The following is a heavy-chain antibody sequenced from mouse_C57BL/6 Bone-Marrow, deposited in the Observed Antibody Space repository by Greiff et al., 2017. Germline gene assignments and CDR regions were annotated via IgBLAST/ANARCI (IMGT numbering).Heavy chain of an antibody. CDR2: IWSGGST. CDR1: GFSLTSYG. Sequence: QVQLKESGPGLVQPSQSLSITCTVSGFSLTSYGAHWVRQSPGKGLEWLGVIWSGGSTDYNAAFISRLSISKDNSKSQVFFKMNSLQADDTAIYYCARGYYYGTPYYAMDYWGQGTSVTVSS. J-gene: IGHJ4*01. D-gene: IGHD1-1*01. CDR3: ARGYYYGTPYYAMDY. V-gene: IGHV2-2*01.